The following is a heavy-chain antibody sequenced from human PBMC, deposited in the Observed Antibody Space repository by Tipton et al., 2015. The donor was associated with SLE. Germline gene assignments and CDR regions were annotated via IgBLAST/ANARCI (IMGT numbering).Heavy chain of an antibody. V-gene: IGHV4-59*12. CDR3: ASSVLFGSGSYFDY. D-gene: IGHD3-10*01. J-gene: IGHJ4*02. CDR1: GGSISSYY. CDR2: IYYSGST. Sequence: TLSLTCTVSGGSISSYYWSWIRQPPGKGLEWIGYIYYSGSTNYNPSLKSRVTISVDTSKNQFSLKLSSVTAADTAVYYCASSVLFGSGSYFDYWGQGTLVTVSS.